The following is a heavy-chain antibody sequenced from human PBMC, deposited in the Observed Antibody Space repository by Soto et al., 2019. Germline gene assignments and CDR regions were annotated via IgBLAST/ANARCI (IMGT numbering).Heavy chain of an antibody. D-gene: IGHD3-22*01. Sequence: QVRLQESGPGLVKPSGTLSLTCAVSGDSIRSDSWWSWVRQSPGKGLEWIGGIFHSGSTNYNPSLESRVTISLDKSKNEFSLHLTSVTAADTALYFCSRLTYPYEANKSVNRDYGMDVWGQGTTVTVSS. V-gene: IGHV4-4*02. CDR2: IFHSGST. CDR3: SRLTYPYEANKSVNRDYGMDV. CDR1: GDSIRSDSW. J-gene: IGHJ6*02.